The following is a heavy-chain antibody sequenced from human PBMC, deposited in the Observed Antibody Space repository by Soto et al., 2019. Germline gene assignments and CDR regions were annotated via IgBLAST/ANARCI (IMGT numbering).Heavy chain of an antibody. CDR3: AKEMNSRWFPLDS. J-gene: IGHJ4*02. CDR2: ISGSGGST. Sequence: GGSLRLSCTASGFNLVDYATTWVRQAPGKGLEWVSTISGSGGSTFYADSVKGRFTISTDTSTNTLYLQMNSLRDEDTAVYYCAKEMNSRWFPLDSWGQGTLVTVSS. V-gene: IGHV3-23*01. D-gene: IGHD3-10*01. CDR1: GFNLVDYA.